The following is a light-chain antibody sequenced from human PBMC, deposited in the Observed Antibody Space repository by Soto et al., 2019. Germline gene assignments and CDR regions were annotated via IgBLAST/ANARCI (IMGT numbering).Light chain of an antibody. CDR1: QSISSW. J-gene: IGKJ1*01. Sequence: ATQSISSWLAWYQQKPGKAPKLLIYKASSLESGVPSRFSGSGSGTEFTLTISSLQPDDFATYYCQQYNSYSVTFGQGTKVDIK. V-gene: IGKV1-5*03. CDR2: KAS. CDR3: QQYNSYSVT.